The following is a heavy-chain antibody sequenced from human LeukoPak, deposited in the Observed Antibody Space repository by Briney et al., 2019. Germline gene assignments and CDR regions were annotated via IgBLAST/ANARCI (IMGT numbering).Heavy chain of an antibody. V-gene: IGHV1-2*02. Sequence: ASVKVSCKASGYTFTGYYMHWVRQAPGQGLEWMGWINPNSGGTNYAQKFQGRVTMTRDTSISTVYMELSRLRSDDTAVYYCARDRLRLGYERTNWFDYWGQGTLVTVSS. CDR1: GYTFTGYY. CDR3: ARDRLRLGYERTNWFDY. J-gene: IGHJ5*01. D-gene: IGHD2-15*01. CDR2: INPNSGGT.